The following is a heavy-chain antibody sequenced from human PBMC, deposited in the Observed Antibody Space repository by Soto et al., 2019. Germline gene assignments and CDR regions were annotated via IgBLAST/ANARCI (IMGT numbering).Heavy chain of an antibody. Sequence: GASVKVSCKASGYTFTSYAMHWVRQAPGQRLEWMGWINAGNGNTKYSQKFQGRVTITRDTSASTAYMELSSLRSEETAVYYCARDQRSPAAFDIWGQGTMVTVSS. D-gene: IGHD2-2*01. CDR3: ARDQRSPAAFDI. CDR2: INAGNGNT. J-gene: IGHJ3*02. V-gene: IGHV1-3*01. CDR1: GYTFTSYA.